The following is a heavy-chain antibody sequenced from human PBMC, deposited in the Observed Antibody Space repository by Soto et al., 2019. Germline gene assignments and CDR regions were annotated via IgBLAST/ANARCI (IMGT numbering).Heavy chain of an antibody. CDR2: ISSSSSYT. J-gene: IGHJ3*02. CDR3: ARDRAGIAVPRRGAFDI. V-gene: IGHV3-11*06. Sequence: LRLSCAASGFTFSDYYMSWIRQAPGKGLEWVSYISSSSSYTSYADSVKGRFTISRDNSKNTLYLQMNSLRAEDTAVYYCARDRAGIAVPRRGAFDIWGQGTMVTVSS. CDR1: GFTFSDYY. D-gene: IGHD6-19*01.